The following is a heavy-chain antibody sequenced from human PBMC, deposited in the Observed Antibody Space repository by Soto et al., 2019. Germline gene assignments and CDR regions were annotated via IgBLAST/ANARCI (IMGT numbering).Heavy chain of an antibody. CDR1: GYTFSGYY. Sequence: QGHLVQSGAEVKKPGASVKVSCKASGYTFSGYYMHWVRQAPGQGLEWMGWINPNSGDSNYAQNFQGRVTMTRDTSISTAYMELSRLRSDDTAVYYCARARVYYFDSSGYDYWGQGTLVTVSS. CDR3: ARARVYYFDSSGYDY. D-gene: IGHD3-22*01. V-gene: IGHV1-2*02. J-gene: IGHJ4*02. CDR2: INPNSGDS.